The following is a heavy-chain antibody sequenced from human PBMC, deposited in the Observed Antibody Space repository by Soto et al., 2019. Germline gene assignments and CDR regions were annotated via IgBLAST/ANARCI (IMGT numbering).Heavy chain of an antibody. J-gene: IGHJ6*02. V-gene: IGHV3-23*01. CDR1: GFTFSTYA. CDR2: VSGGGGST. CDR3: AKEGGIGYYGSGNDYYSYGMDV. D-gene: IGHD3-10*01. Sequence: EVQLLESGGGLVQPGGSLRLSCAASGFTFSTYAMNWVRQAPGKGLEWVSVVSGGGGSTYYADSVKGRFSISRDNSKNTLYLQMNSLRSEDTAVYYCAKEGGIGYYGSGNDYYSYGMDVWGQGTTVTVSS.